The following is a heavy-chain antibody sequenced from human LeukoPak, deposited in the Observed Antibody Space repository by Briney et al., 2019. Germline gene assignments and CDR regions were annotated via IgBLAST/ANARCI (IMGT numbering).Heavy chain of an antibody. D-gene: IGHD1-1*01. CDR2: ISSSSSYI. CDR1: GFTFSSYS. V-gene: IGHV3-21*01. CDR3: ARDRNWNDLSLPFDY. Sequence: GGSLRLSCAASGFTFSSYSMNWVRQAPGKGLEWVSSISSSSSYIYYADSVKGRFTISRDNAKSSLYLQMNSLRAEDTAVYYCARDRNWNDLSLPFDYWGQGTLVTVSS. J-gene: IGHJ4*02.